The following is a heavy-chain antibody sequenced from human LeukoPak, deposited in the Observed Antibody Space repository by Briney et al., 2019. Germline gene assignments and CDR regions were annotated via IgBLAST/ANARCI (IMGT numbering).Heavy chain of an antibody. D-gene: IGHD3-22*01. J-gene: IGHJ4*02. CDR1: GYSFTSYW. V-gene: IGHV5-51*01. CDR3: VRQGYYYDSSAYYSIDY. Sequence: GESLKISCQGSGYSFTSYWIGWVRQMPGKGLEWVGIIYPGDSDTRYSPSFQGQVTISADESISTAYLQWSSLKASDTAMYYCVRQGYYYDSSAYYSIDYWGQGTLVTVSS. CDR2: IYPGDSDT.